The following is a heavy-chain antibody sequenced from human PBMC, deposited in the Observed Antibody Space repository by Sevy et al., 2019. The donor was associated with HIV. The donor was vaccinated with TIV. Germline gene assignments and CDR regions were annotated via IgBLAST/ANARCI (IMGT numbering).Heavy chain of an antibody. D-gene: IGHD3-16*01. Sequence: GGSLRLSCVASGFRFDDYAMHWVRQVPGKSPEWVSGISWNSNKIGYADPVKGRFTISRDSARNSVYLQMSSLRPEDTALYYCVKDLGGIETLDYYSYYGMDVWGQGTTVTVS. CDR3: VKDLGGIETLDYYSYYGMDV. CDR2: ISWNSNKI. J-gene: IGHJ6*02. CDR1: GFRFDDYA. V-gene: IGHV3-9*01.